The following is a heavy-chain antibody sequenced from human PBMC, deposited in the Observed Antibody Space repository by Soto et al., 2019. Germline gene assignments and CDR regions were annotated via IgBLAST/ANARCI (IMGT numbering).Heavy chain of an antibody. V-gene: IGHV3-74*01. CDR3: ATVFEH. CDR2: VDSDGSGT. CDR1: GITFRGYW. Sequence: EVQLVESGGGSVQPAGSLRLSCVAAGITFRGYWMHWVRQVPGKGLVWVARVDSDGSGTSYADSVKGRFTISRDNAKNTLYLQMNSLRVEDTAVYYCATVFEHWGQGIPVTVSS. J-gene: IGHJ4*02.